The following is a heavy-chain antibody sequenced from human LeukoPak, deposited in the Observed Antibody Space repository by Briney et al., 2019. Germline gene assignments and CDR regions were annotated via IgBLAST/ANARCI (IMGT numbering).Heavy chain of an antibody. CDR2: IYWNDDK. Sequence: SGPTLVKPTQTLTLTCTFSGFSLSTSGVGVGWIRQPPGKALEWLALIYWNDDKRYSPSLKSRLTISKDTSKNQVVLTMTNMDPVDTATYYCAHRLSDMYFDYWGQGTLVTVSS. D-gene: IGHD3-9*01. J-gene: IGHJ4*02. CDR1: GFSLSTSGVG. V-gene: IGHV2-5*01. CDR3: AHRLSDMYFDY.